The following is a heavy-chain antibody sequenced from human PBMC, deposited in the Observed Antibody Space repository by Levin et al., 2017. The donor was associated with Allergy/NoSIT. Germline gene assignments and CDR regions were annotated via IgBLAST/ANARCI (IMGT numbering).Heavy chain of an antibody. Sequence: PSETLSLTCTVSGGSINTYYWSWIRQFPGKGLEWIAYIYSSGTTNYNPSLKSRVTISVETSNNQFSLRLSSVTAADTAVYYCARHATMKVGSYYYAYMDVWGKGTTVTVSS. J-gene: IGHJ6*03. CDR2: IYSSGTT. D-gene: IGHD5-12*01. V-gene: IGHV4-59*01. CDR1: GGSINTYY. CDR3: ARHATMKVGSYYYAYMDV.